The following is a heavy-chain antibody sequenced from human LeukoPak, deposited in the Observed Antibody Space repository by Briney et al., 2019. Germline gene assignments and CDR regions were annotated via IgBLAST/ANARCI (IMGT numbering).Heavy chain of an antibody. CDR2: ISFSGSAI. CDR3: ARAPPRYGSGSFHFDF. Sequence: GGSLRLSCAASGFSISDYYMSWIRQAPGKGLDWVSYISFSGSAIYYADSVKGRFTISRDTAKNSLYLQMHSLRDEDTAVYYCARAPPRYGSGSFHFDFWGQGTLVTVSS. J-gene: IGHJ4*02. D-gene: IGHD3-10*01. V-gene: IGHV3-11*04. CDR1: GFSISDYY.